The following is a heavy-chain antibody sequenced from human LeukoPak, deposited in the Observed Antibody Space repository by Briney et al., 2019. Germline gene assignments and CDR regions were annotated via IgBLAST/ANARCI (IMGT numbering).Heavy chain of an antibody. CDR3: ARENSGIAATDIIDY. Sequence: PGGSLRLSCAASGFTFSSYAMHWVRQAPGKGLEWVAVISYDGSNKYYADSVKGRFTISRDDAEKSLYLQMDSLRAEDTAIYYCARENSGIAATDIIDYWGQGTLVAVSS. D-gene: IGHD6-13*01. V-gene: IGHV3-30-3*01. J-gene: IGHJ4*02. CDR1: GFTFSSYA. CDR2: ISYDGSNK.